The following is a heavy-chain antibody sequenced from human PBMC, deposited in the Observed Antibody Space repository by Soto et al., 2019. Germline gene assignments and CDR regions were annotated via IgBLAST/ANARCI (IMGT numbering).Heavy chain of an antibody. V-gene: IGHV3-30*18. J-gene: IGHJ6*02. CDR2: ISYDGSNK. CDR1: GFTFSSYG. Sequence: QVQLVESGGGVVQPGRSLRLSCAASGFTFSSYGMHWVRQAPGKGLEWVAVISYDGSNKYYADSVKGRFTISRDNSKNTLYLQINSLRAEDTAVYYCAKVLGYCSSTSCYEEGYYYYYGMDVWGQGTTVTVSS. D-gene: IGHD2-2*01. CDR3: AKVLGYCSSTSCYEEGYYYYYGMDV.